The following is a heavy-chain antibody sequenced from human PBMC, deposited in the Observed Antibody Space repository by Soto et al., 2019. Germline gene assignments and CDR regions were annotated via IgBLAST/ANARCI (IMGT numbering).Heavy chain of an antibody. D-gene: IGHD5-12*01. Sequence: SETLSLTCIVSGGSISSSSYYWGWIRQPPGKGLEWIGSIYYSGSTYYNPSLKSRVTISVDTSKNQFSLKLSSVTAEDTAIYYCAKGEMATFRNSFDPWGQFTLVTV. J-gene: IGHJ5*02. CDR2: IYYSGST. CDR3: AKGEMATFRNSFDP. CDR1: GGSISSSSYY. V-gene: IGHV4-39*07.